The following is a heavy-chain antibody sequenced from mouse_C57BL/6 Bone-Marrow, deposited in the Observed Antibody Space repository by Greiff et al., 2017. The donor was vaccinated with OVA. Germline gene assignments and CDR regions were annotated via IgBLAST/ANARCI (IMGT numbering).Heavy chain of an antibody. V-gene: IGHV1-52*01. Sequence: QVHVKQPGAELVRPGSSVKLSCKASGYTFTSYWMHWVKQRPIQGLEWIGNIDPSDSETHYNQKFKDKATLTVDKSSSTAFMQLSSLTSEDSAVYYCARDAYWGQGTLVTVSA. CDR2: IDPSDSET. J-gene: IGHJ3*01. CDR3: ARDAY. CDR1: GYTFTSYW.